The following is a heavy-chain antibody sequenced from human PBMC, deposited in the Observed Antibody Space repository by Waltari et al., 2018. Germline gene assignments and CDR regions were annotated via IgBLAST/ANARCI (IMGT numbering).Heavy chain of an antibody. D-gene: IGHD5-18*01. J-gene: IGHJ4*02. CDR1: GFSFSSYG. Sequence: QVQLVESGGGVVQPGRSLRLSCTASGFSFSSYGMHWVRKAPGKGLEWLAVIPYDGTNEYFADSVKGRFTIFRDNSKNIQYLQMNSLRSEDTAVYYCAKAKAIESSYGYFDYWGQGIMVSVSS. CDR2: IPYDGTNE. V-gene: IGHV3-30*18. CDR3: AKAKAIESSYGYFDY.